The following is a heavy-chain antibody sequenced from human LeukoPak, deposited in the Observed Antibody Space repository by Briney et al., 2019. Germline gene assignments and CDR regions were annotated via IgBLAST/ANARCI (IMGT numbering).Heavy chain of an antibody. CDR3: ARHHYDFWSGFYYFDY. D-gene: IGHD3-3*01. CDR2: IYCSWST. J-gene: IGHJ4*02. Sequence: SETLSLTCTVSGGCISSYYWSWIRQPPGKGLEWVGYIYCSWSTNYNPSLKSRVTISVDTSKNQFSLKLSSVTAADTAVYYCARHHYDFWSGFYYFDYWGQGTLVTVSS. V-gene: IGHV4-59*08. CDR1: GGCISSYY.